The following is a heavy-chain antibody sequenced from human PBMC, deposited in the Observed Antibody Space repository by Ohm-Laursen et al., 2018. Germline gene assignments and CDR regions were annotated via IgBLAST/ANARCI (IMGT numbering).Heavy chain of an antibody. V-gene: IGHV4-30-4*02. CDR3: ARDIWGEPPDY. J-gene: IGHJ4*02. CDR1: GGSISSGGYY. CDR2: IYYSGST. Sequence: SDTLSLTCTVSGGSISSGGYYWSWIRQHPGKGLEWIGYIYYSGSTYYNPSLKSRVTISVDTSKNQFSLRLSSVTAADTAVYYCARDIWGEPPDYWGQGTLVTVSS. D-gene: IGHD3-16*01.